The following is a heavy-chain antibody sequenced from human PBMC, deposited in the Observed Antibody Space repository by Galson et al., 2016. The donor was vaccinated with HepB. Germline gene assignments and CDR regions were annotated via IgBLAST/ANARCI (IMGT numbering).Heavy chain of an antibody. J-gene: IGHJ4*02. CDR2: INAYNGNT. CDR1: GGTFSNYA. Sequence: SVKVSCKASGGTFSNYAISWVRQAPGQGLEWMGWINAYNGNTHYAHELQGRVTVTTDTSTSTAYMELRSLRSDDTAVYYCARDIDYVVDYWGQGTLVTVSS. D-gene: IGHD4-17*01. CDR3: ARDIDYVVDY. V-gene: IGHV1-18*01.